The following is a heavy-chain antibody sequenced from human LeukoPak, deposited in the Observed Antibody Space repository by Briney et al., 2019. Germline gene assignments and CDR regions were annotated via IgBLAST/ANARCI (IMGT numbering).Heavy chain of an antibody. CDR3: ARLDTAMILGMDV. Sequence: GESLKISCKGSGYRFSGYWIAWVRQVPGKGLGWMGIIYPGDSDTRYSPSFEGQVTISADTSISTAYLQWNSLQASDTAMFYCARLDTAMILGMDVWGQGTTVTVSS. J-gene: IGHJ6*02. V-gene: IGHV5-51*01. CDR1: GYRFSGYW. D-gene: IGHD5-18*01. CDR2: IYPGDSDT.